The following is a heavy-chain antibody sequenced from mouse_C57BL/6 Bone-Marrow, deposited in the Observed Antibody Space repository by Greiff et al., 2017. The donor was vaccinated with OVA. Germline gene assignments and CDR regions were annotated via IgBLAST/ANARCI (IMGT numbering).Heavy chain of an antibody. CDR2: IYYSGTI. Sequence: EVQLQQSGPGLVKPSQTVFLTCTVTGISITTGNYRWSWIRQFPGNKLEWIGYIYYSGTITYNPSLTSRTTITRDTPKNQFFLEMNSLTAEDTATYYCARDDGYYPAWFAYWGQGTLVTVSA. CDR1: GISITTGNYR. CDR3: ARDDGYYPAWFAY. J-gene: IGHJ3*01. V-gene: IGHV3-5*01. D-gene: IGHD2-3*01.